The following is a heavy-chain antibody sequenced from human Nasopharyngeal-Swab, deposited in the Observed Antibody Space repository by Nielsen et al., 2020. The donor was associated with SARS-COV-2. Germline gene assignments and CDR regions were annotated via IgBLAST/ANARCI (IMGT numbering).Heavy chain of an antibody. CDR2: ISGSGGST. V-gene: IGHV3-23*01. CDR3: ARKNYYDSSGYYLVHFYYYYYGMDV. D-gene: IGHD3-22*01. CDR1: GFTFSSYA. J-gene: IGHJ6*02. Sequence: GGSLRLSCAASGFTFSSYAMSWVRQAPGKGLEWVSAISGSGGSTYYADSVKGRFTISRGNSKNTLYLQMNSLRAEDTAVYYCARKNYYDSSGYYLVHFYYYYYGMDVWGQGTTVTVSS.